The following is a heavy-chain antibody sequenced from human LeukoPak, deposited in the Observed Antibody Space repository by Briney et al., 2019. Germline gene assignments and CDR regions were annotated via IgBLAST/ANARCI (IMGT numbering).Heavy chain of an antibody. CDR1: GGSISSGSYY. V-gene: IGHV4-61*01. Sequence: MASQTLSLTCTVSGGSISSGSYYWSWIRQPPGKGLEWIGYIYYSGSTNYNPSLKSRVTISVDTSKNQFSLKLSSVTAADTAVYYCAKGRGFRVWDPWDNWGQGTLITVSS. CDR2: IYYSGST. CDR3: AKGRGFRVWDPWDN. J-gene: IGHJ4*02. D-gene: IGHD3-16*01.